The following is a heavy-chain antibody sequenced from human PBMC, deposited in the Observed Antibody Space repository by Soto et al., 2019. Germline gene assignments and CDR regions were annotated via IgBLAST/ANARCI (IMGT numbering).Heavy chain of an antibody. CDR3: ARSVDP. Sequence: SETLSLTCAVSCGSISSGGDSWSWIRRPPGKGLEWIGNIYYSGSTYYNPSLKSRVTISVDTSKNQFSLKLSSVTAADTAVYYCARSVDPWGQGTLVTVSS. CDR2: IYYSGST. CDR1: CGSISSGGDS. V-gene: IGHV4-31*11. J-gene: IGHJ5*02.